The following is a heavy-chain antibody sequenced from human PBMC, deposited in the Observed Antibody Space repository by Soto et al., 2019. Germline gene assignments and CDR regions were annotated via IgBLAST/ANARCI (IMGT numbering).Heavy chain of an antibody. CDR3: ARDGGPIVVVPAASGPDDAFDI. CDR1: GFTFSSYW. CDR2: IKQDGSEK. Sequence: LRLSCAASGFTFSSYWMSWVRQAPGKGLEWVANIKQDGSEKYYVDSVKGRFTISRDNAKNSLYLQMNSLRAEDTAVYYCARDGGPIVVVPAASGPDDAFDIWGQGTMVTVSS. V-gene: IGHV3-7*03. J-gene: IGHJ3*02. D-gene: IGHD2-2*01.